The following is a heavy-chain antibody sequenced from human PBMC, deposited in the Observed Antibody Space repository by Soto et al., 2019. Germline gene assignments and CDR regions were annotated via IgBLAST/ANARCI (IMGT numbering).Heavy chain of an antibody. CDR1: GYTFTSYG. D-gene: IGHD2-2*01. CDR2: ISAYNGNT. V-gene: IGHV1-18*01. J-gene: IGHJ4*02. Sequence: EASVKVSCKASGYTFTSYGISWVRQAPGQGLEWMGWISAYNGNTNYAQKLQGRVTMTTDTSTSTAYMELRSLRSDDTAVYYCATDVHCSSTSCPDYWGQGTLVTVSS. CDR3: ATDVHCSSTSCPDY.